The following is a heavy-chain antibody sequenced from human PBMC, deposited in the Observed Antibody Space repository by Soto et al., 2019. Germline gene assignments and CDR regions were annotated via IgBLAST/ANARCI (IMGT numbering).Heavy chain of an antibody. CDR1: GGFLSESY. Sequence: PSETLSLTCAVYGGFLSESYWTWIRQPPGKGLGWIGEINHVGGTNYNPSLKSRVTMSVDTSQNQFSLRLISVTAADTAMYFCVRIRYQLPSSVLWLDLWGQGTTVTVSS. CDR3: VRIRYQLPSSVLWLDL. J-gene: IGHJ6*02. D-gene: IGHD3-16*01. V-gene: IGHV4-34*01. CDR2: INHVGGT.